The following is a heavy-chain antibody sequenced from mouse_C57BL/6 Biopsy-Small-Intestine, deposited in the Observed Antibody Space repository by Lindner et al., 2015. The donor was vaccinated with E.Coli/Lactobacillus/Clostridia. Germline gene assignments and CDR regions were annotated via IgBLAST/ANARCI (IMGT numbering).Heavy chain of an antibody. CDR1: GFNIKDYS. Sequence: VQLQESGAELVKPGASVKLSCTAPGFNIKDYSMHWVKQRTEQGLEWIGRIDPDGGETKYAPKFQGKATITADTSSNTAYLQLSSLTSEDTAVYYCARSGGWLLPFTYWGQGTLVTVSA. CDR3: ARSGGWLLPFTY. D-gene: IGHD2-3*01. V-gene: IGHV14-2*01. J-gene: IGHJ3*01. CDR2: IDPDGGET.